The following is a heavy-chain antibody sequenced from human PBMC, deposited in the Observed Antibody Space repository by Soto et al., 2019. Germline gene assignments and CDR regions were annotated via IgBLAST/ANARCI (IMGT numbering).Heavy chain of an antibody. CDR2: IYSGGST. CDR1: GFTVSTNY. J-gene: IGHJ6*02. V-gene: IGHV3-53*01. Sequence: SLRLSCTASGFTVSTNYMSWIRQAPGKGLEWVSVIYSGGSTYYADSVKRRFTISRDNSKNTLYLQRNSLRAEDTAVYYCVREAWGYNLLYYGMDGWGQGMTVTV. D-gene: IGHD1-1*01. CDR3: VREAWGYNLLYYGMDG.